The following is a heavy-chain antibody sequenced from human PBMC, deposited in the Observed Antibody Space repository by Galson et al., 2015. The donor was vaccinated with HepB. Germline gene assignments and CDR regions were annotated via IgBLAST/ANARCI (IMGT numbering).Heavy chain of an antibody. Sequence: CAISGDSVSSNSAAWIWIRQSPSRGLEWLGRTYWRSKWYNDYALSVQGRITISPDTSKNQFSLQLKSVTPEDTAVYYCARRIHSNDWLDPWGQGTLVTVSS. V-gene: IGHV6-1*01. CDR2: TYWRSKWYN. CDR3: ARRIHSNDWLDP. D-gene: IGHD4-11*01. CDR1: GDSVSSNSAA. J-gene: IGHJ5*02.